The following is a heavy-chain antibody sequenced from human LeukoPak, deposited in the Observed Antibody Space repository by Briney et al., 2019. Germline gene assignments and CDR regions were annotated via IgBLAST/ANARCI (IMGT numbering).Heavy chain of an antibody. CDR2: INPNSGGT. CDR1: GYTFSGYF. V-gene: IGHV1-2*02. Sequence: ASVKVSCKASGYTFSGYFIHWVRQAPGQGLEWMGWINPNSGGTVYAQKFQARVTMTRDTSISTAYMELSGLRSDDTAVYYCARRYDFWSGYPTAFDYWGQGTLVTVSS. CDR3: ARRYDFWSGYPTAFDY. D-gene: IGHD3/OR15-3a*01. J-gene: IGHJ4*02.